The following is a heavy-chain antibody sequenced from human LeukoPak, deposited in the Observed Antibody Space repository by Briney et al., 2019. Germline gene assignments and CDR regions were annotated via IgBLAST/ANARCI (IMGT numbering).Heavy chain of an antibody. CDR3: SLYDFWSGYYNGIDY. Sequence: GASVKVSCKASGYTFTSYDINWVRQATGQGLEWVGWMNPNSGNTGYAQKFQGRVTMTRNTSISTAYMELSSLRSEDTAVYYCSLYDFWSGYYNGIDYWGQGTLVTVSS. V-gene: IGHV1-8*01. CDR2: MNPNSGNT. D-gene: IGHD3-3*01. J-gene: IGHJ4*02. CDR1: GYTFTSYD.